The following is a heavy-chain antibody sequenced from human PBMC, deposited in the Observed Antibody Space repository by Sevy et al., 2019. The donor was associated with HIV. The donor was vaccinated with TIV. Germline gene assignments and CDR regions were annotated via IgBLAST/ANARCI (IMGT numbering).Heavy chain of an antibody. CDR3: TRKDDYGDLLYFDY. CDR1: GFTFGDYA. Sequence: GGSLRLSCTASGFTFGDYAMSWFRQAPGKGLEWVGFIRSKAYGGTTEYAAYVKGRFTISRDDSKSIAYLQMNSLKTEDTALYYCTRKDDYGDLLYFDYWGQGTLVTVSS. CDR2: IRSKAYGGTT. D-gene: IGHD4-17*01. J-gene: IGHJ4*02. V-gene: IGHV3-49*03.